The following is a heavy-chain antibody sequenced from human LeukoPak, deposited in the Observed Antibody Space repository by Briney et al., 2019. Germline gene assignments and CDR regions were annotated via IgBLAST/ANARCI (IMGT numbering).Heavy chain of an antibody. CDR2: IYYSGST. CDR1: GGSISSYY. CDR3: ARHYDFWSADYYMDV. J-gene: IGHJ6*03. Sequence: PSETLSLTCTVSGGSISSYYWSWIRQPPGKGLEWIGYIYYSGSTNYNPSLKSRVTISVDTSKNQFSLKLSSVTAADTAVYYCARHYDFWSADYYMDVWGKGTTVTVSS. D-gene: IGHD3-3*01. V-gene: IGHV4-59*01.